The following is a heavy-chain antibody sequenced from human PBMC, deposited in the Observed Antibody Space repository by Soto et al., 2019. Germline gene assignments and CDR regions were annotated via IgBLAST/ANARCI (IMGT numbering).Heavy chain of an antibody. D-gene: IGHD3-16*01. CDR1: GYIFVNYG. Sequence: QVQLVQSGDEVRKPGSSVKVSCKASGYIFVNYGIAWVRQAPGQGLEWMGWISPYGGNTHYASKVQGRLTMTTDTSTSTAYMDLGGLTSDDTAVYYCAMVDNYVTPTPQDVWGQGTTVTVSS. J-gene: IGHJ6*02. V-gene: IGHV1-18*01. CDR3: AMVDNYVTPTPQDV. CDR2: ISPYGGNT.